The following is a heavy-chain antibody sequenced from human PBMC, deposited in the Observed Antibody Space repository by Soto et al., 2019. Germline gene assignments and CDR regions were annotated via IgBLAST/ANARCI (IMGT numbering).Heavy chain of an antibody. CDR2: INADNGNT. Sequence: ASVKVSCKASGYTFTHYAVHWVRQAPGQRLEWMGWINADNGNTKYSQNFQGRITITRDTSASTVYMELSSLRSEATALYSCARGTSSGYYYFDYWRQGTLVTVSS. J-gene: IGHJ4*02. CDR1: GYTFTHYA. D-gene: IGHD3-22*01. CDR3: ARGTSSGYYYFDY. V-gene: IGHV1-3*01.